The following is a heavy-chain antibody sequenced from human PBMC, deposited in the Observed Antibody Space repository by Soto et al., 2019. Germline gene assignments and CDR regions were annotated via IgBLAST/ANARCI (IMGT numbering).Heavy chain of an antibody. CDR1: GGSISSGGYY. CDR3: ARSSQSTVTTCDY. Sequence: QVQLQESGPGLVKPSQTLSLTCTVSGGSISSGGYYWSWIRQHPGKGLEWIGYIYYSGSTYYNPSLMSRVTISVDTVKNQFSLKLSSVTAADTAVYYCARSSQSTVTTCDYWGQGTLVTVSS. CDR2: IYYSGST. D-gene: IGHD4-17*01. J-gene: IGHJ4*02. V-gene: IGHV4-31*03.